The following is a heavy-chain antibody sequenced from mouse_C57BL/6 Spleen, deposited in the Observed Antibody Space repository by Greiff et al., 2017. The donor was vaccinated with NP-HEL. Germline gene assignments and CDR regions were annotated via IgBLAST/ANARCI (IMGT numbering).Heavy chain of an antibody. CDR3: ARQGLGLWYFDV. Sequence: EVQLVESGGGLVKPGGSLKLSCAASGFTFSSYTMSWVRQTPEKRLEWVATISGGGGNTYYPDSVKGRFTISRDNAKNTLYLQMSSLRSEDTALYYCARQGLGLWYFDVWGTGTTVTVSS. V-gene: IGHV5-9*01. CDR1: GFTFSSYT. D-gene: IGHD4-1*01. CDR2: ISGGGGNT. J-gene: IGHJ1*03.